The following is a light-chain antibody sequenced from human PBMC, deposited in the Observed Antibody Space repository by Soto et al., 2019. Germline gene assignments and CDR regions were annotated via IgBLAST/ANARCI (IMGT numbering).Light chain of an antibody. CDR1: QSISSR. J-gene: IGKJ1*01. CDR3: QQYNSYPWT. Sequence: DIQMTQSPSTLSASVGDRVTITCRASQSISSRLAWYQQKPGKAPKVLIYRASSLESGVPSRFSGSGSGTEFTLTISSLQPDDFATYHCQQYNSYPWTFGHGTKVDI. V-gene: IGKV1-5*03. CDR2: RAS.